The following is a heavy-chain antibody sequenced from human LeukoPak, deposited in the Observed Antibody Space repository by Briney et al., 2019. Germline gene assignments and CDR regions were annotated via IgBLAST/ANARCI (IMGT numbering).Heavy chain of an antibody. V-gene: IGHV4-34*01. CDR2: INHSGST. J-gene: IGHJ6*03. Sequence: SETLSLTCAVYGGSFSGYYWSWIRQPPGKGLEWIGEINHSGSTNYNPSLKSRVTISVDTSKNQFSLKLSSVTAADTAVYYCARLGYSGSIHYYYYYYMDVWGKGTTVTVSS. CDR3: ARLGYSGSIHYYYYYYMDV. D-gene: IGHD3-10*01. CDR1: GGSFSGYY.